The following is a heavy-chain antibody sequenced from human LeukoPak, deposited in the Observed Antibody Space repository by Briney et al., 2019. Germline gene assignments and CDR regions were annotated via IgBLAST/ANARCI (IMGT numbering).Heavy chain of an antibody. V-gene: IGHV4-34*01. J-gene: IGHJ6*02. CDR2: INHSGST. Sequence: SETLSLTCAVYGGSFSGYYWSWIRQPPGKGLEWIGEINHSGSTNYNPSLKSRVTISVETSKNQFSLKLSSVTAADTAVYYCARTDMGYCSGGSCYSLPQRYYYGMDVWGQGTTVTVSS. CDR3: ARTDMGYCSGGSCYSLPQRYYYGMDV. D-gene: IGHD2-15*01. CDR1: GGSFSGYY.